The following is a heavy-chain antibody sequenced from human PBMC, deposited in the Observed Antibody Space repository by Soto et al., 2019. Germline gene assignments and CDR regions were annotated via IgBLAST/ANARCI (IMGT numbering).Heavy chain of an antibody. J-gene: IGHJ4*02. V-gene: IGHV3-30-3*01. CDR1: GLTFSSYA. CDR3: ATGTPSYYYDSSGYWEGGY. CDR2: ISYDGSNK. Sequence: GGSLRLSCAASGLTFSSYAMHWVRQAPGKGLEWVAVISYDGSNKYYADSVKGRFTISRDNSKNTLYLQMNSLRAEDTAVYYCATGTPSYYYDSSGYWEGGYWGQGTLVTVSS. D-gene: IGHD3-22*01.